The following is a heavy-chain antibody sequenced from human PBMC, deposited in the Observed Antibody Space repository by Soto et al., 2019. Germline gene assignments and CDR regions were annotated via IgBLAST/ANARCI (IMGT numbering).Heavy chain of an antibody. Sequence: PETLCVTCTVSGGSISRSSYYWCWIRQPPGKGLEWIGSIYYSGSTYYNPSLKSRVTISVDKSKKKFSLKMSYVNAADKAVYYCARGYYYDSSGYYWPSSPFDYWGQGTLVTV. D-gene: IGHD3-22*01. CDR3: ARGYYYDSSGYYWPSSPFDY. CDR2: IYYSGST. J-gene: IGHJ4*02. V-gene: IGHV4-39*01. CDR1: GGSISRSSYY.